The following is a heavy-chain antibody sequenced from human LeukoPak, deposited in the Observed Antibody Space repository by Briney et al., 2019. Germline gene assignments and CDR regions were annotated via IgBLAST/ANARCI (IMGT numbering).Heavy chain of an antibody. Sequence: SQTLSLTCTVSGGSISSGSYYWSWIRQPAGKGLEWIGSIYYSGSTYYNPSLKSRVTISVDTSKNQFSLKLSSVTAADTAVYYCARDSNYGGTTDYWGQGTLVTVSS. CDR3: ARDSNYGGTTDY. V-gene: IGHV4-39*07. CDR2: IYYSGST. J-gene: IGHJ4*02. CDR1: GGSISSGSYY. D-gene: IGHD4-23*01.